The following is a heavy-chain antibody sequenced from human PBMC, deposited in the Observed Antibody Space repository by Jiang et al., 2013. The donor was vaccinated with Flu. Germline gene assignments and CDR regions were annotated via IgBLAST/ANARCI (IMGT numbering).Heavy chain of an antibody. CDR3: ARVVMITFGGVIVPNYGMDV. J-gene: IGHJ6*02. V-gene: IGHV7-4-1*02. D-gene: IGHD3-16*02. CDR2: INTNTGNP. Sequence: QSGSELKKPGASVKVSCKASGYTFTSYAMNWVRQAPGQGLEWMGWINTNTGNPTYARGFTGRFVFSLDTSVSTAYLQISSLKAEDTAVYYCARVVMITFGGVIVPNYGMDVWGQGTTVTVSS. CDR1: GYTFTSYA.